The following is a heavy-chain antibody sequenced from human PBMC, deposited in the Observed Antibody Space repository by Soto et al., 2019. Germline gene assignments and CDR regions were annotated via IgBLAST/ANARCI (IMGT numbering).Heavy chain of an antibody. V-gene: IGHV3-30*18. D-gene: IGHD4-17*01. Sequence: QVQLMESGGGVVQPGRSLRLSCAASGFTFRSHGMHWVRQAPGKGLEWVATLSYDGNYAYYADSVQGRFTISRDNSKNTLSLQMNSLRAEDPAVYYCAKEGNEYGDYIIDFWGQGTPVTVS. CDR2: LSYDGNYA. J-gene: IGHJ4*02. CDR3: AKEGNEYGDYIIDF. CDR1: GFTFRSHG.